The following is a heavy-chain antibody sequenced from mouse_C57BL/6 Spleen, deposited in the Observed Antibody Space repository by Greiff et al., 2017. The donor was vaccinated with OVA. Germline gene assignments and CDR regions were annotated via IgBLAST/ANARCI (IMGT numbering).Heavy chain of an antibody. V-gene: IGHV14-4*01. J-gene: IGHJ2*01. D-gene: IGHD4-1*01. CDR2: IDPENGDT. CDR1: GFNIKDDY. Sequence: EVKLVESGAELVRPGASVKLSCTASGFNIKDDYMHWVKQRPEQGLEWIGWIDPENGDTEYASKFQGKATITADTSSNTAYLQLSSLTSEDTAVYYCTPNWNYFDYWGQGTTLTVSS. CDR3: TPNWNYFDY.